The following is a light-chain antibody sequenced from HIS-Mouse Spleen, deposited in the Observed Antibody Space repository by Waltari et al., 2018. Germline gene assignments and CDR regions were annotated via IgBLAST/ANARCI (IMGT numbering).Light chain of an antibody. CDR3: QVWDSSSDHVV. CDR1: NIGSKS. V-gene: IGLV3-21*03. CDR2: DDS. J-gene: IGLJ2*01. Sequence: SYVLTQPPSVSVAPGKTARITCGGNNIGSKSVHWYQQKPGQAPVLVVYDDSDRPSGIPEGFSGSKSGNTATLTISRVEAGDEADYYCQVWDSSSDHVVVGGGTKLTVL.